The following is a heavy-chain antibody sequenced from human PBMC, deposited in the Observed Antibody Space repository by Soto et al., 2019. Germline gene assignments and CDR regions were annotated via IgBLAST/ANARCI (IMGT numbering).Heavy chain of an antibody. CDR3: STSPDADCRGSCRNWFDP. J-gene: IGHJ5*02. CDR2: IKTKPNNYAT. D-gene: IGHD2-15*01. V-gene: IGHV3-73*01. CDR1: GFASSGSV. Sequence: EVQLVESGGGLVQPGGSLKLSCAAYGFASSGSVIHWVRQASGKGLEWVGRIKTKPNNYATAYGESVKGRFTISRDDSTNTAYLHMNSLKTEDTAVYYCSTSPDADCRGSCRNWFDPWGQGTLVTVSS.